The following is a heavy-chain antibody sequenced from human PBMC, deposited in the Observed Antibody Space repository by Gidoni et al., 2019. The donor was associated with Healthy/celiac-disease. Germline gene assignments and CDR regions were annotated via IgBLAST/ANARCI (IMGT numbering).Heavy chain of an antibody. CDR3: ARGPGIVDY. D-gene: IGHD1-26*01. CDR1: GFTFSSYA. J-gene: IGHJ4*02. CDR2: ISYDGSNK. V-gene: IGHV3-30-3*01. Sequence: QVQLVESGGGVVQPGRSLRLSCAASGFTFSSYAMHWVRQAPGKGLEWVAVISYDGSNKYYADSVKGRFTISRDNSKNTLYLQMNSLRAEDTAVYYCARGPGIVDYWGQGTLVTVSS.